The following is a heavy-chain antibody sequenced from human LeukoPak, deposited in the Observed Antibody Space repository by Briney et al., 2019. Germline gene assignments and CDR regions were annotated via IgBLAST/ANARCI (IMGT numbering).Heavy chain of an antibody. CDR3: ATGQNHFDY. Sequence: PSETLSLTCTVSGGSISSGGYYWSWIRQHPGKGLEWIGYIYYSGSTYYNTSLKSPVTIIVNTSKNQFSLNLSSVTAADTAVYYCATGQNHFDYWGQGTLVTVSS. V-gene: IGHV4-31*01. CDR2: IYYSGST. D-gene: IGHD1-14*01. J-gene: IGHJ4*02. CDR1: GGSISSGGYY.